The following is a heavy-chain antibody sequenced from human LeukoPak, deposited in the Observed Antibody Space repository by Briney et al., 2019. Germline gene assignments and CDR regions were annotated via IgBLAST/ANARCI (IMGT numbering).Heavy chain of an antibody. Sequence: GGSLRLSCAASGFTFSSYAMHWVRQAPGKGLEWVAVISYDGSNKYYADSVKGRFTISRDNSKNTLYLQMNSLKAEDAALYYCAKGNYGEKIDYWGPGTLVTVSS. V-gene: IGHV3-30-3*01. CDR1: GFTFSSYA. D-gene: IGHD4-17*01. CDR3: AKGNYGEKIDY. CDR2: ISYDGSNK. J-gene: IGHJ4*02.